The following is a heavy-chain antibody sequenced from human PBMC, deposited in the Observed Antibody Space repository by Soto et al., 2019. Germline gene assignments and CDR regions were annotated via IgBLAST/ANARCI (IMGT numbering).Heavy chain of an antibody. J-gene: IGHJ5*02. CDR2: IYYSGST. D-gene: IGHD3-10*01. Sequence: SETLSLTCTVSGGSISSSSYYWGWIRQPPGKGLEWIGSIYYSGSTYYNPSLKSRVTISVDTSKNQFSLKLSSVTAADTAVYYCARGTSYYYYGSGNWFDPWGQGTLVTVSS. CDR1: GGSISSSSYY. CDR3: ARGTSYYYYGSGNWFDP. V-gene: IGHV4-39*01.